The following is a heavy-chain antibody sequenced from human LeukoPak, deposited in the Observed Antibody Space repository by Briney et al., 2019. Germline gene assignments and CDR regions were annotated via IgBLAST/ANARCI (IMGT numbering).Heavy chain of an antibody. D-gene: IGHD2-21*01. Sequence: SETLSLTCAVSGGSISSDNWWTWVRQPPGKGLEWIGRMYHSGTTNYNPSLKSRVTISVDTSKNQFSLKLSSVTAADTAVYFCATTEKNRYYINLWGPGTTVIVSS. V-gene: IGHV4-4*02. CDR2: MYHSGTT. CDR3: ATTEKNRYYINL. J-gene: IGHJ6*01. CDR1: GGSISSDNW.